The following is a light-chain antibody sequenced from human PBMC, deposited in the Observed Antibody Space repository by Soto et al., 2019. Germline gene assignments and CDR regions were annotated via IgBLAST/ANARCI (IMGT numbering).Light chain of an antibody. CDR2: LGS. J-gene: IGKJ5*01. CDR3: MQALQTPIT. V-gene: IGKV2-28*01. CDR1: QSLLHSNGYNY. Sequence: DIVMTPSPRSLPVTPGEPASISCRSSQSLLHSNGYNYLDWYLQKPGQSPQLQIYLGSNRASGVPDRFSGSGSGTDFTLQISSVVAEDAGVYYCMQALQTPITFGQGTRLEIK.